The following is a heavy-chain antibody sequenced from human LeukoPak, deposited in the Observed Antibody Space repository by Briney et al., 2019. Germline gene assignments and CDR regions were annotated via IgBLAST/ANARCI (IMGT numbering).Heavy chain of an antibody. CDR2: ISSSSSTI. Sequence: PGGSLRLSCAASGFTFSSYSMNWVRQAPGKGLEWVSYISSSSSTIYYADSVKGRFTISRDNAKNSLYLQMNSLRAEDTAVYYCARGRLSSIDYWGQGTLVTVSS. D-gene: IGHD2/OR15-2a*01. CDR1: GFTFSSYS. CDR3: ARGRLSSIDY. J-gene: IGHJ4*02. V-gene: IGHV3-48*01.